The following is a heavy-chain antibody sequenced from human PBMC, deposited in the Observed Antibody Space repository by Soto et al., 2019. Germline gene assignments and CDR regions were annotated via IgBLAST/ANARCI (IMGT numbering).Heavy chain of an antibody. Sequence: PGGSLRLSCAASGFTFTSYALTWVRQAPGQGLEWVSAISRSCAATYYADSVKGRFTVSRDNSKSTAYLQMNNLRDDDTAEYYCARSPGPDSSPYNRYFDNWGQGTLVTVSS. J-gene: IGHJ4*02. CDR3: ARSPGPDSSPYNRYFDN. CDR1: GFTFTSYA. V-gene: IGHV3-23*01. CDR2: ISRSCAAT. D-gene: IGHD3-22*01.